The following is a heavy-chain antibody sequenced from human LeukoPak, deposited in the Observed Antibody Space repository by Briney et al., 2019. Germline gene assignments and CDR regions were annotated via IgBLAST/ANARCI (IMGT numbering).Heavy chain of an antibody. CDR2: IYDSGST. V-gene: IGHV4-30-4*01. CDR1: GASIRSGDYY. Sequence: NPSQTLSLTCTVSGASIRSGDYYWSWIRQPPGKGLEWIGYIYDSGSTYYNPSLKSRVTISVDRSKNQFSLKLSSVTAADTAVYYCARVVGESVRFLEWLSKYNWFDPWGQGTLVTVSS. J-gene: IGHJ5*02. D-gene: IGHD3-3*01. CDR3: ARVVGESVRFLEWLSKYNWFDP.